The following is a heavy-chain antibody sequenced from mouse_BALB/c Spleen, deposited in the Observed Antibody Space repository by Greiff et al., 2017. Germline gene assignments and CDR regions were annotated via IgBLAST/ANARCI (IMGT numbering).Heavy chain of an antibody. CDR3: ARGGTTVPSWFAY. CDR2: ISDGGSYT. Sequence: EVHLVESGGGLVKPGGSLKLSCAASGFTFSDYYMYWVRQTPEKRLEWVATISDGGSYTYYPDSVKGRFTISRDNAKNNLYLQMSSLKSEDTAMYYCARGGTTVPSWFAYWGQGTLVTVSA. D-gene: IGHD1-1*01. J-gene: IGHJ3*01. V-gene: IGHV5-4*02. CDR1: GFTFSDYY.